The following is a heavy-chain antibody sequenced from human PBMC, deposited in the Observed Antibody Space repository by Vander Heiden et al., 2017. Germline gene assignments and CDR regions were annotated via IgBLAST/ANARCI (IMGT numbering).Heavy chain of an antibody. Sequence: QVQLVQSGGGVVQPGKSLRLSCAASGFNLKRYVMHWVRQAPGKGLEWVAIIWFDGSNIYYADSVEGRFTVSRDNSKNTLDLQMNSLRAEDTAVYYCARARTIAAPTFDYWGQGALVTVSS. J-gene: IGHJ4*02. V-gene: IGHV3-33*01. D-gene: IGHD6-6*01. CDR2: IWFDGSNI. CDR3: ARARTIAAPTFDY. CDR1: GFNLKRYV.